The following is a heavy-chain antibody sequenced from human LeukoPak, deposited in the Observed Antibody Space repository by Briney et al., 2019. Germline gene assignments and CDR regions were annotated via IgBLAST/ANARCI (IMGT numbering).Heavy chain of an antibody. V-gene: IGHV4-39*01. J-gene: IGHJ4*02. D-gene: IGHD3-10*01. Sequence: PSETLSLTCTLSGGSISVSNYYWSWIRQPPGRELEWIASINYGRTTYYNPSLKSRVTISVDTSKNQFSLRLSSVTATDPAVYLCARYVVSGSGSYYFDYWGQGSLVTVSS. CDR2: INYGRTT. CDR3: ARYVVSGSGSYYFDY. CDR1: GGSISVSNYY.